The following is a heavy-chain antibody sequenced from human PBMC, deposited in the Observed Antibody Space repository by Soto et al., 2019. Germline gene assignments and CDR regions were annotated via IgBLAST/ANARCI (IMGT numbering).Heavy chain of an antibody. CDR3: ARANGFGENFPFDY. V-gene: IGHV4-31*03. D-gene: IGHD3-10*01. J-gene: IGHJ4*02. CDR1: GGSISSGGYY. Sequence: SETLSLTCTVSGGSISSGGYYWSWIRQHPGKGLEWIGYIYYSGSTYYNPSLKSRVTISVDTSKNQFSMKLSSVTAADTAVYYCARANGFGENFPFDYWGQGTLVTVSS. CDR2: IYYSGST.